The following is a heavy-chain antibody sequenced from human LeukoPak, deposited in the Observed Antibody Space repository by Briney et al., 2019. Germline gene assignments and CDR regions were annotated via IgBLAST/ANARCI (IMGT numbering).Heavy chain of an antibody. CDR1: GFNFVDYA. CDR3: AELGITMIGGV. V-gene: IGHV3-9*01. J-gene: IGHJ6*04. D-gene: IGHD3-10*02. Sequence: GGSLRLSCAASGFNFVDYAMHWVRQVPGKGLEWVSGISWNSGRIVYADSVTGRFTISRDNAKNSLYLQMNSLRAEDTAVYYCAELGITMIGGVWGKGTTVTISS. CDR2: ISWNSGRI.